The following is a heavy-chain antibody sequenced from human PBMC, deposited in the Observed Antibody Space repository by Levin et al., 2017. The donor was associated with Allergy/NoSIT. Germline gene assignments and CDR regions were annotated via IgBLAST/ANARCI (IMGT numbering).Heavy chain of an antibody. V-gene: IGHV3-74*01. J-gene: IGHJ3*02. Sequence: PGGSLRLSCAASGFTFSSYWMHWVRQAPGKGLVWVSRIKSDGSVTNYADSVRGRFTISRDNAKNTLYLQMNSLGAEDTAVYYCTRESLDGSRYHDAFDIWGQGTMVTVSS. CDR3: TRESLDGSRYHDAFDI. CDR1: GFTFSSYW. D-gene: IGHD3-10*01. CDR2: IKSDGSVT.